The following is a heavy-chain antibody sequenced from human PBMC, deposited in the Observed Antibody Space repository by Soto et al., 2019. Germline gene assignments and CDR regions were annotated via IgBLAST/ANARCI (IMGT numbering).Heavy chain of an antibody. Sequence: ASVKVSCKASGYTFTGYYMHWVRQAPGQGLEWMGWINPNSGGTNYAQKFQGWVTMTRDTSISTAYMELSRLRSDDTAVYYCARAAAGSLDAFDIWGQGIMVTVSS. CDR1: GYTFTGYY. CDR2: INPNSGGT. D-gene: IGHD6-13*01. CDR3: ARAAAGSLDAFDI. J-gene: IGHJ3*02. V-gene: IGHV1-2*04.